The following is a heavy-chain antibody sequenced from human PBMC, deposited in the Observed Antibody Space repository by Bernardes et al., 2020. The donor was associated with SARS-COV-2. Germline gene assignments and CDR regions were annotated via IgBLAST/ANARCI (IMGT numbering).Heavy chain of an antibody. CDR1: GGSISSSSYY. J-gene: IGHJ4*02. V-gene: IGHV4-39*01. D-gene: IGHD5-12*01. CDR2: IYYSGST. CDR3: ATQTAYSGYSFDY. Sequence: SESLSLTCTVSGGSISSSSYYWGWLLQPPGKGLEWIGSIYYSGSTYYNPSLKSRVTISVDTSKNQFSLKLSSVTAADTAVYYCATQTAYSGYSFDYWGQGTLVTVSS.